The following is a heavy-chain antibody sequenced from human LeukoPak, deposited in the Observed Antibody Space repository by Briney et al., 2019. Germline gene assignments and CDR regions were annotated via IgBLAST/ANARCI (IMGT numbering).Heavy chain of an antibody. CDR1: GGSISSGDYY. D-gene: IGHD4-17*01. V-gene: IGHV4-39*01. CDR2: INHSGST. Sequence: SETLSLTCTVSGGSISSGDYYWSWIRQPPGKGPEWIGEINHSGSTNYNPSLKSRVTISVDTSKNQFSLKLSSVTAADTAVYYCARHATVTTSWFDPWGQGTLVTVSS. CDR3: ARHATVTTSWFDP. J-gene: IGHJ5*02.